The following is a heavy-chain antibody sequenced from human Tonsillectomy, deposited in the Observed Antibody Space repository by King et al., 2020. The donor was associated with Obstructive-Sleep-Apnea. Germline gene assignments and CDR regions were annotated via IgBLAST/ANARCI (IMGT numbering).Heavy chain of an antibody. D-gene: IGHD5-18*01. CDR3: ARTSPIQLWLFDY. CDR2: IYYSGST. J-gene: IGHJ4*02. CDR1: GGSISSYY. Sequence: LQLQESGPGLVKPSETLSLTCTVSGGSISSYYWSWVRQPPGKRLEWIGYIYYSGSTNYNPSLKNRVTRSVETSKNQFALKLSSVTAADTAVYYCARTSPIQLWLFDYWGQGTLVTVSS. V-gene: IGHV4-59*12.